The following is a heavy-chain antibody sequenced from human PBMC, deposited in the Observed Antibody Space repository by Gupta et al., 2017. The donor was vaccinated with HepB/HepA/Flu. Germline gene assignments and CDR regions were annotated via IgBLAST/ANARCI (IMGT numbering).Heavy chain of an antibody. CDR2: INPNSGGT. D-gene: IGHD5-24*01. V-gene: IGHV1-2*02. CDR3: GRGFRDGYNYHYYYYMDV. CDR1: GYTFTDYY. J-gene: IGHJ6*03. Sequence: QVQLVQSGAEVKKPGASVKVSCKASGYTFTDYYMHWVRQAPGQGPEWMGWINPNSGGTNYAQKFQGRVAMTGDTSITTAYMELRSLRSDDTAIYYCGRGFRDGYNYHYYYYMDVWGRGTTVTVSS.